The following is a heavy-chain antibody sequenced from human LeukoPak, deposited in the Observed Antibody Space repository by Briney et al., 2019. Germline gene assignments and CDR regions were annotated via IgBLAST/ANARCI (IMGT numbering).Heavy chain of an antibody. CDR3: AREGDYGGNSGRIWV. Sequence: SETLSLTCTVSGGSISSYYWSWIRQPPGKGLEWIGYIYYSGSTNYNPSLKSRVTISVDTSKNQFSLKLSSVTAADTAVYYCAREGDYGGNSGRIWVWGQGTMVTVSS. J-gene: IGHJ3*01. CDR2: IYYSGST. V-gene: IGHV4-59*01. CDR1: GGSISSYY. D-gene: IGHD4-23*01.